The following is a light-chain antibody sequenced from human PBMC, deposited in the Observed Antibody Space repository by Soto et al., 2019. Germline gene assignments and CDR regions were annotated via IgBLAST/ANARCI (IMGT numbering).Light chain of an antibody. Sequence: QPVLTQSPSASASLGASVKLTCTLSSGHSSYAIAWHQQQPEKGPRYLMKLNSDGSHNKGDGIPDRFSGSSSGAERYLTISSLQSEDEADYYCQTWDTGIVLFGGGTKVTVL. V-gene: IGLV4-69*01. CDR3: QTWDTGIVL. CDR1: SGHSSYA. CDR2: LNSDGSH. J-gene: IGLJ2*01.